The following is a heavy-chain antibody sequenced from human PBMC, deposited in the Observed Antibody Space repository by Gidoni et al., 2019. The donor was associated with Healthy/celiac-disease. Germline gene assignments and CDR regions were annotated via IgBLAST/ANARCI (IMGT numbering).Heavy chain of an antibody. CDR3: ASNYDYVWGSYRVFDY. D-gene: IGHD3-16*02. CDR2: IYHSGST. V-gene: IGHV4-38-2*02. J-gene: IGHJ4*02. Sequence: QVQLQESGPGLVKPSETLSLTCTVSGYSISSGYSWGWIRQPPGKGLEWIGSIYHSGSTYYNPSLKSRVTISVDTSKNQFSLKLSSVTAADTAVYYCASNYDYVWGSYRVFDYWGQGTLVTVSS. CDR1: GYSISSGYS.